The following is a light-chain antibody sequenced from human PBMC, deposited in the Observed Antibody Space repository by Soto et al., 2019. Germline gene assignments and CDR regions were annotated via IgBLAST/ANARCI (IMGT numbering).Light chain of an antibody. CDR1: QSLLHSNGYNY. J-gene: IGKJ1*01. V-gene: IGKV2-28*01. CDR2: LGS. CDR3: MQALQTAWT. Sequence: DIVMTQSPLSLPVTPGEPASISRRSSQSLLHSNGYNYLDWYLQKPGQSPQLLIYLGSNRASGVPDRFSGSGSGTDFTLKISRVEAEDVGVYYCMQALQTAWTFGQGTRVDIK.